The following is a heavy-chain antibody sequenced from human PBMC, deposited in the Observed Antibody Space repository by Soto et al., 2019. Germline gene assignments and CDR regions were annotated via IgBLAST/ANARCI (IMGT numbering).Heavy chain of an antibody. CDR3: ARDWADYGGNYYFDY. V-gene: IGHV3-21*01. CDR1: GFTFSSYS. Sequence: GGSLRLSCAASGFTFSSYSMNWVRQAPGKGLEWVSSISSSSSYIYYADSLKGRFTISRDNAKNSLYLQMNSLRAEDTAVYYCARDWADYGGNYYFDYWGQGTLVTVSS. J-gene: IGHJ4*02. CDR2: ISSSSSYI. D-gene: IGHD4-17*01.